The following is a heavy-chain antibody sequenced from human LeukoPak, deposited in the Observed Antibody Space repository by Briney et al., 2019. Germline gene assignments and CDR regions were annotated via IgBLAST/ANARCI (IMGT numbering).Heavy chain of an antibody. V-gene: IGHV3-64*01. CDR1: GFTFSSYA. CDR3: ARTYYDIFNPGEPYYYGMDV. CDR2: ISSNGGST. Sequence: PGGSLRLSCAASGFTFSSYAMHWVRQAPGKGLEYVSAISSNGGSTYYANSVKGRFTISRDNSKNTLYLQMGSLRAEDMAVYYCARTYYDIFNPGEPYYYGMDVWGQGTTVTVSS. J-gene: IGHJ6*02. D-gene: IGHD3-9*01.